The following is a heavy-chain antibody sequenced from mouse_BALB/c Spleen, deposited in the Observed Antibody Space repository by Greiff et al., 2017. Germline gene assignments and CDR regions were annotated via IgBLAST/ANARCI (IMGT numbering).Heavy chain of an antibody. D-gene: IGHD1-1*01. CDR3: ARLGDLLDY. CDR2: ISSGSSTI. Sequence: DVKLVESGGGLVQPGGSRKLSCAASGFTFSSFGMHWVRQAPEKGLEWVAYISSGSSTIYYADTVKGRFTISRDNPKHTLFLQMTSLRSEDTAMYYCARLGDLLDYWGQGTTLTVSS. V-gene: IGHV5-17*02. CDR1: GFTFSSFG. J-gene: IGHJ2*01.